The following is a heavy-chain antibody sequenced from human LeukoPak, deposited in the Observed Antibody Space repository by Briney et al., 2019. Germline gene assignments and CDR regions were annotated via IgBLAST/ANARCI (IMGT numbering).Heavy chain of an antibody. J-gene: IGHJ4*02. D-gene: IGHD5-24*01. Sequence: GGSLRLSCAASGFTFSSYAMHWVRQAPGKGLEWVAAISYDGSNKYYADSVKGRFTTSRDNSKNTLYLQMNSLRSEDTAVYYCARGRGGDGYNWLCYFDYWGQGTLVTVSS. CDR1: GFTFSSYA. CDR2: ISYDGSNK. CDR3: ARGRGGDGYNWLCYFDY. V-gene: IGHV3-30-3*01.